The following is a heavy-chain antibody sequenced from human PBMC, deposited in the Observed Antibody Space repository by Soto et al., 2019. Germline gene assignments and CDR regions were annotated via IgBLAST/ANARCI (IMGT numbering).Heavy chain of an antibody. CDR3: ASHTTYCGGDCYREAFDI. CDR1: GYSFTSYW. Sequence: GESLKISCKGSGYSFTSYWIGWVRQMPGKGLEWMGIIYPGDSDTRYSPSFQGQVTISTDKSISTAYLQWSSLKASDTAMYYCASHTTYCGGDCYREAFDIWGQGTMVTVSS. J-gene: IGHJ3*02. D-gene: IGHD2-21*02. V-gene: IGHV5-51*01. CDR2: IYPGDSDT.